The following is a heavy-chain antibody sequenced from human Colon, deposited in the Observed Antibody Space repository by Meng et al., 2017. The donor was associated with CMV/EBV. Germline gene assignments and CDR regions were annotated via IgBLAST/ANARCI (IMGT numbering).Heavy chain of an antibody. J-gene: IGHJ6*02. Sequence: GGSLRLSCAASGFTFSSYWMHWVRQAPGKGLVWVSRINSDESSTSYADSVKGRFTISRDNAKNSLDLQMNSLRAEDTAVYYCAKDLGFGDFFYLDVWGQGTTVTVSS. CDR2: INSDESST. V-gene: IGHV3-74*01. D-gene: IGHD3-10*01. CDR1: GFTFSSYW. CDR3: AKDLGFGDFFYLDV.